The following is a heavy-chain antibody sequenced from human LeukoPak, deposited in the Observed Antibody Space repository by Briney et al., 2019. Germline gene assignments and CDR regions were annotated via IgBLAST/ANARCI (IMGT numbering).Heavy chain of an antibody. CDR2: ISAYNGNT. V-gene: IGHV1-18*01. Sequence: ASVKVSCKASGYTFTSYGISWVRQAPGQGLEWMGWISAYNGNTNYAQKLQGRVTMTTDTSTSTAYMELRSLRSDDTAVYYCARDFLTTAVKSPYFDYWGQGTLVTVSS. CDR1: GYTFTSYG. D-gene: IGHD4-23*01. CDR3: ARDFLTTAVKSPYFDY. J-gene: IGHJ4*02.